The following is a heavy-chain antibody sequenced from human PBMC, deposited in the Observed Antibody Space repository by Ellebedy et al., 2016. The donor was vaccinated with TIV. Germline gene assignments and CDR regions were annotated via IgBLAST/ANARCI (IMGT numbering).Heavy chain of an antibody. Sequence: ASVKVSCXASGGTFSSYAISWVRQAPGQGLEWMGGIIPIFGTANYAQKFQGRVTITADESTSTAYMELSSLRSEDTAVYYCARSAAVATIRLYYYYGMDVWGQGTTVTVSS. CDR2: IIPIFGTA. CDR1: GGTFSSYA. CDR3: ARSAAVATIRLYYYYGMDV. J-gene: IGHJ6*02. V-gene: IGHV1-69*13. D-gene: IGHD5-12*01.